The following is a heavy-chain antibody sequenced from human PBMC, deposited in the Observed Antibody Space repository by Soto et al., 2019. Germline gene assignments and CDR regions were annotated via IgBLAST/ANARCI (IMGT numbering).Heavy chain of an antibody. CDR1: GFTFSDTP. D-gene: IGHD3-10*01. V-gene: IGHV3-73*02. J-gene: IGHJ6*02. CDR3: TRGVWFGTNYGLDV. Sequence: EVQLVESGGGLVQPGGSLRLSCAASGFTFSDTPIHWVRQASGKGLEWVGRIKTKAESYATASIEGRFTISRDDLKNTAYLQMNSLKTEDTAVYYCTRGVWFGTNYGLDVWGQGTAVVVSS. CDR2: IKTKAESYAT.